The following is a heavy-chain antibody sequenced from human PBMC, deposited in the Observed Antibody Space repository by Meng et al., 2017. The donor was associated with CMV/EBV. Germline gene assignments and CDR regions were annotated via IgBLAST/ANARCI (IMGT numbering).Heavy chain of an antibody. V-gene: IGHV4-39*07. CDR2: IYYSGST. CDR3: ARDLGGYCSSTSCRPNWFDP. J-gene: IGHJ5*02. Sequence: SSYYWGWIRQPPGQGQEWIGSIYYSGSTYYTPSLKSRVTISVDTSKNQFSLKLSSVTAADAAVYYCARDLGGYCSSTSCRPNWFDPWGQGTLVTVSS. CDR1: SSYY. D-gene: IGHD2-2*01.